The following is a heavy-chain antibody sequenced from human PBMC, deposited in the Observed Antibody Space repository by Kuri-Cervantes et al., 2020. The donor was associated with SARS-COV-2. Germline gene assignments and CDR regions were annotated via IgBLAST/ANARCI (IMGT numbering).Heavy chain of an antibody. CDR3: ARDREWPRKDAFDI. J-gene: IGHJ3*02. CDR2: ISYDGSNK. Sequence: GGSLRLSCAASGFTFSSYAMHWVRQAPGKGLEWVAVISYDGSNKYYADSVKGRFTISRDNAKNSLYLQMNSLRAGDTAVYYCARDREWPRKDAFDIWGQGTMVTVSS. CDR1: GFTFSSYA. D-gene: IGHD5-12*01. V-gene: IGHV3-30-3*01.